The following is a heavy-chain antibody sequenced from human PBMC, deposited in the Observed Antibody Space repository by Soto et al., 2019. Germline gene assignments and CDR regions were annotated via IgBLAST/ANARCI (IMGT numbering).Heavy chain of an antibody. J-gene: IGHJ4*02. Sequence: PSETLSLTCSVSGDSISSGGYYWSWIRQYPGKGLEWVGYIDYSGSTYYNSSLKSRLTISADMSKNQFSLKLRSVTAADTAVYYCARVTPAAGAPYWGQGTLVTVSS. CDR1: GDSISSGGYY. CDR2: IDYSGST. V-gene: IGHV4-31*03. D-gene: IGHD6-13*01. CDR3: ARVTPAAGAPY.